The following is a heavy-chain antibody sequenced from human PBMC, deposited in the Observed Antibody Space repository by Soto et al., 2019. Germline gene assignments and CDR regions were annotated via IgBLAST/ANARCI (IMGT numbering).Heavy chain of an antibody. CDR2: IIPIFGTA. D-gene: IGHD2-21*02. V-gene: IGHV1-69*13. CDR3: ARGSSCGDYIEGHYYFYGMDV. J-gene: IGHJ6*02. Sequence: SVKASCKASGGTFSSYAISWVRQAPGQGLEWMGGIIPIFGTANYAQKFQGRVTITADESTSTAYMELSSLRSEDTAVYYGARGSSCGDYIEGHYYFYGMDVWGQGTTVTVSS. CDR1: GGTFSSYA.